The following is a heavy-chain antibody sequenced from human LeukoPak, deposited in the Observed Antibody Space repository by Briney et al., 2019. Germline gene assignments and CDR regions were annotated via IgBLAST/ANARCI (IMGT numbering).Heavy chain of an antibody. CDR3: ATRSGDFWSGSVT. D-gene: IGHD3-3*01. CDR1: GDRLGELY. Sequence: ASVKISCKVSGDRLGELYMQWGRPAPGKWHGCMGGFDPEENKMIYAQKFQGRVTMTEDTSTDTAYMELSSLRSEDTAIYYCATRSGDFWSGSVTWGQGPLVTVTS. V-gene: IGHV1-24*01. J-gene: IGHJ5*02. CDR2: FDPEENKM.